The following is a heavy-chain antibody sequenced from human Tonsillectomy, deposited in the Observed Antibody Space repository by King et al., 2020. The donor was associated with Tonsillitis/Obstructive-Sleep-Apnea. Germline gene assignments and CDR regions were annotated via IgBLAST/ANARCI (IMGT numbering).Heavy chain of an antibody. CDR1: GGSFSDYC. D-gene: IGHD3-10*01. V-gene: IGHV4-34*01. CDR2: IDHSGST. J-gene: IGHJ6*03. Sequence: VQLQQWGAGLLKPSETLSLTCAVYGGSFSDYCWTWIRQPPGKGLEWIGEIDHSGSTNYNSSLKSRVTISVDTSQNQFSLELSSVTAADTAVYYCARTLKLNVSGSYYYMDVWGKGTTVTVSS. CDR3: ARTLKLNVSGSYYYMDV.